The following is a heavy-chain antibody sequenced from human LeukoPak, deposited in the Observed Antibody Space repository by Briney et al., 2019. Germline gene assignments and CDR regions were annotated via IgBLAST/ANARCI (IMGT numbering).Heavy chain of an antibody. J-gene: IGHJ2*01. D-gene: IGHD2-15*01. V-gene: IGHV3-13*04. CDR2: ISTAGDT. CDR1: GFTLSSYD. CDR3: ASADSYCSGGSCYKYWYFDL. Sequence: PGRSLRLSCAASGFTLSSYDMHWVRHATGKGLEWVSAISTAGDTYYPGSVEGRFTISRENAKNSLYLQINSLRAGDTAVYYCASADSYCSGGSCYKYWYFDLWGRGTLVTVSS.